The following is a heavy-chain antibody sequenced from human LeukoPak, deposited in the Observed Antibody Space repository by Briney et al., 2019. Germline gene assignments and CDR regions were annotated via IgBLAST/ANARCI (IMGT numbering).Heavy chain of an antibody. CDR3: ARVFAYYYDSSAYYFDY. D-gene: IGHD3-22*01. CDR1: GYTFTSYA. CDR2: INTNTGNP. Sequence: GASVKVSCKASGYTFTSYAMNWVRQAPGQGLEWMGWINTNTGNPTYAQGFTGRFVFSLDTSVSTAYLQISSLTAEDTAVYYCARVFAYYYDSSAYYFDYWGQGTLVTVSS. V-gene: IGHV7-4-1*02. J-gene: IGHJ4*02.